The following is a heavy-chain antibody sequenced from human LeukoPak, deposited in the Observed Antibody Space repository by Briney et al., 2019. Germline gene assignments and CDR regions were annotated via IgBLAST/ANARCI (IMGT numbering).Heavy chain of an antibody. CDR1: GFTFSVYE. CDR2: ISDSGRTI. V-gene: IGHV3-48*03. CDR3: ARGSHYFDF. J-gene: IGHJ4*02. Sequence: GGSLRLSCAASGFTFSVYEMNRVRQAPGKGLEWLSYISDSGRTIYYADSVNGRFTISRDNGKNSVYLQMNSLRVEDTAIYFCARGSHYFDFWGQGTLVTVSS.